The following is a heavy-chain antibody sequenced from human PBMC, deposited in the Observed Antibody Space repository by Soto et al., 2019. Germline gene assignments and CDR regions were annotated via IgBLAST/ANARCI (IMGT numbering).Heavy chain of an antibody. Sequence: SETLSLTCSVSGGSVSNYYWSWFRQPAGKGLEWIGRIYTGGSTNYNPSLKSRVALLVDTSKNQFSLRLTSVTAADTAVYYCARANVGPPGGGSWTMPFDFWGQGTLVTVSS. J-gene: IGHJ4*02. CDR1: GGSVSNYY. V-gene: IGHV4-4*07. CDR2: IYTGGST. CDR3: ARANVGPPGGGSWTMPFDF. D-gene: IGHD2-15*01.